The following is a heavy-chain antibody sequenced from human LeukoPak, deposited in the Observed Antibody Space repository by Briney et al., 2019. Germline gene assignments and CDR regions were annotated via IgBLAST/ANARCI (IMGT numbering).Heavy chain of an antibody. CDR2: INAGNGNT. CDR1: GYTFTSYA. Sequence: ASVKVSCKASGYTFTSYAMHWVRQAPGQRLEWMGWINAGNGNTKCSQKFQGRVTITRDTSASTAYMELSSLRSEDTAVYYCARVKVLLWFGELFDDAFDIWGQGTMVTVSS. D-gene: IGHD3-10*01. J-gene: IGHJ3*02. CDR3: ARVKVLLWFGELFDDAFDI. V-gene: IGHV1-3*01.